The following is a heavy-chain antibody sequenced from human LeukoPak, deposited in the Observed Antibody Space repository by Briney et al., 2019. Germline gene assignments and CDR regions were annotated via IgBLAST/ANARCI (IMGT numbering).Heavy chain of an antibody. CDR3: ARANYGSGSNYYYGLDV. V-gene: IGHV3-33*01. CDR2: IWYDGSNK. D-gene: IGHD3-10*01. J-gene: IGHJ6*04. Sequence: GRSLRLSCAASGFTFSRFGMHWDRQAPGKGLEWVAVIWYDGSNKYYEDFVKGRFTISRDNSQNTLYLQMNSLRVEDTAVYYCARANYGSGSNYYYGLDVWGEGTTVTVSS. CDR1: GFTFSRFG.